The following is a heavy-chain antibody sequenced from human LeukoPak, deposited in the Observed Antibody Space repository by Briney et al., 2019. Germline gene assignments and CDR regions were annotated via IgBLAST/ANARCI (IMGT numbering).Heavy chain of an antibody. J-gene: IGHJ4*02. D-gene: IGHD3-22*01. CDR3: ARDQPNYYDSSGYYYNLDY. V-gene: IGHV1-18*01. CDR1: GYTFTSYG. Sequence: ASVKVSCKASGYTFTSYGISWVRQAPGQGLEWMGWISAYNGNTNYAQKLQGRVTMTTDTSTSTAYMELSSLRSEDTAVYYCARDQPNYYDSSGYYYNLDYWGQGTLVTVSS. CDR2: ISAYNGNT.